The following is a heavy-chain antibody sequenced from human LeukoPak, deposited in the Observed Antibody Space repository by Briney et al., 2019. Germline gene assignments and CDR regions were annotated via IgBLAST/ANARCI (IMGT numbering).Heavy chain of an antibody. Sequence: PGGSLRLSCTASGFTFSNAWMNWVRQAPGKGLEWVGRIKSKVDGGTTDYAAPVKGRFTISRDDSNNTVYVQMNSLKTEDTAVYYCAKDPQSASGDPLYFDYWGQGSLVTVSS. CDR3: AKDPQSASGDPLYFDY. CDR1: GFTFSNAW. CDR2: IKSKVDGGTT. J-gene: IGHJ4*02. D-gene: IGHD4-17*01. V-gene: IGHV3-15*01.